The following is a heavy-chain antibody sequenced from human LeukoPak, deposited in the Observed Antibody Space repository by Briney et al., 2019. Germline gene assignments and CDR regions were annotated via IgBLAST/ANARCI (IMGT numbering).Heavy chain of an antibody. D-gene: IGHD3-22*01. CDR3: ARGSYYDSSGYLDY. Sequence: SETLSLTCAVSGGSISSSNWWSWVRPPAGKGLEWIGRIYTSGSTNYNPSLKSRVTISVDTSKNQFSLKLSSVTAADTAVYYCARGSYYDSSGYLDYWGQGTLVTVSS. V-gene: IGHV4-61*02. CDR2: IYTSGST. CDR1: GGSISSSNW. J-gene: IGHJ4*02.